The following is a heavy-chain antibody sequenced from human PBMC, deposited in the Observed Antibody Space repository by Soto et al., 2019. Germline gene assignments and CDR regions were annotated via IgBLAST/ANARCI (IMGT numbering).Heavy chain of an antibody. V-gene: IGHV3-23*01. CDR1: GFTFSSYA. Sequence: GGSLRLSCAASGFTFSSYAMSWVRQAPGKGLEWVSAISGSGGSTYYADSVKGRFTISRDNSKNTLYLQMNSLRAEDTAVYYCARGGFAGTTGTTSYYGMDVWGQGTTVTVSS. CDR3: ARGGFAGTTGTTSYYGMDV. J-gene: IGHJ6*02. D-gene: IGHD1-1*01. CDR2: ISGSGGST.